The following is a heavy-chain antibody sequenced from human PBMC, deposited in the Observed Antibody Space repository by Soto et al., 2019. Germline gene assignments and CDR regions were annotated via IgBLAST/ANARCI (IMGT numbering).Heavy chain of an antibody. D-gene: IGHD5-18*01. CDR1: GGSISSYY. J-gene: IGHJ6*02. V-gene: IGHV4-4*07. CDR2: IYTSGST. Sequence: SETLSLTCTVSGGSISSYYWSWIRQPAGKGLEWIGRIYTSGSTNYNPSLKSRVTMSVGTSKNQFSLKLSSVTAADTAVYYCARVAVDTASYYYYGMDVWGQGTTVTVSS. CDR3: ARVAVDTASYYYYGMDV.